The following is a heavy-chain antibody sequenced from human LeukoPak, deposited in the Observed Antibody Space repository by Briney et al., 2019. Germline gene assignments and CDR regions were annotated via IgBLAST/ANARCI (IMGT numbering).Heavy chain of an antibody. J-gene: IGHJ6*02. Sequence: SGTLSLTCAVSGGSISSSNWWSWVRQPPGKGLEWIGEIYHSGSTNYNPSLKSRVTISVDTSKNQFSLKLSSVTAADTAVYYCARGRITMVRGVTYYYYYGMDVWGQGTTVTVSS. D-gene: IGHD3-10*01. CDR1: GGSISSSNW. CDR3: ARGRITMVRGVTYYYYYGMDV. V-gene: IGHV4-4*02. CDR2: IYHSGST.